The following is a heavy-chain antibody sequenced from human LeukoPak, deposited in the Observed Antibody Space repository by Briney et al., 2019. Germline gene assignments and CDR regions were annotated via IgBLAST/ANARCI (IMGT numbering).Heavy chain of an antibody. CDR3: ARDQGYTYYYDSSGYYVDY. J-gene: IGHJ4*02. D-gene: IGHD3-22*01. CDR1: GYTFTSYG. Sequence: GASVKVSCKASGYTFTSYGISWVRQAPGQGLEWMGWISAYNGNTNYAQKLQGRVTMTTDTSTSTAYMELRSLRSDDTAVYYCARDQGYTYYYDSSGYYVDYWGQGTLVTVSS. CDR2: ISAYNGNT. V-gene: IGHV1-18*01.